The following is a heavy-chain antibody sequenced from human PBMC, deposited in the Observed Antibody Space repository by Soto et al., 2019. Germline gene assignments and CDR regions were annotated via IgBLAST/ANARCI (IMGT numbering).Heavy chain of an antibody. CDR3: ARGDSGYDPLDY. Sequence: SETLCLTCAVAGGSISSSNWWRRVRQPPGKGLEWIGEIYHSGSTNYNPSPKSRVTISVDKSKNQFSLKLSSVTAADTAVYYCARGDSGYDPLDYWGQGTLVTVSS. V-gene: IGHV4-4*02. CDR1: GGSISSSNW. CDR2: IYHSGST. D-gene: IGHD5-12*01. J-gene: IGHJ4*02.